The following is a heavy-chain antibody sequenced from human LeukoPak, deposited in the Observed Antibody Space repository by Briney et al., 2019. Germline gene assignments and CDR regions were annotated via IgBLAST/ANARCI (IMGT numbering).Heavy chain of an antibody. CDR1: GFTFSTYA. CDR3: ARFYWGQGGYYGMDV. Sequence: GGSLRLSCAASGFTFSTYAMSWVRQAPGKGLEWVSSISDSGGSTYHADSVKGRFTISRDNSKNTLYLQMNSLRAEDTAVYYCARFYWGQGGYYGMDVWGQGTTVTVSS. D-gene: IGHD2-8*02. J-gene: IGHJ6*02. V-gene: IGHV3-23*01. CDR2: ISDSGGST.